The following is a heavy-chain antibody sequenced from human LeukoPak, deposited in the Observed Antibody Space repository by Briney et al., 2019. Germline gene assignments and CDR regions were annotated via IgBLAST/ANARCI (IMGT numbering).Heavy chain of an antibody. J-gene: IGHJ5*02. CDR1: GYTFTGYY. CDR3: ARDRGYSYGANWFDP. Sequence: ASVKVSCKASGYTFTGYYMHWVRQAPGQGLEWMVWINPNSGVTNYAQKFQGRVTMTRATSISTAYMELSRLRSDDTAVYYCARDRGYSYGANWFDPWGQGTLVTVSS. D-gene: IGHD5-18*01. CDR2: INPNSGVT. V-gene: IGHV1-2*02.